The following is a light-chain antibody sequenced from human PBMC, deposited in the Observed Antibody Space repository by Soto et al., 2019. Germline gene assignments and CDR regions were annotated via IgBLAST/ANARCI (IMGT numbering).Light chain of an antibody. Sequence: EIVLTQSPGTLSLSPGERATLSCRASQSVSSSYLAWYQQKPGQAPRLLIYGASSRATGIPDRFSGSGSGTDFTLTISRLEPEDFAVYYCQQYGSSPPDLTFGQGTKVEIK. CDR2: GAS. CDR1: QSVSSSY. CDR3: QQYGSSPPDLT. J-gene: IGKJ1*01. V-gene: IGKV3-20*01.